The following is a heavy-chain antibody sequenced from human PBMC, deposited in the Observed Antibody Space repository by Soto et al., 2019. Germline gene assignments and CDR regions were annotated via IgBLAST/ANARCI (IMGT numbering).Heavy chain of an antibody. J-gene: IGHJ6*02. V-gene: IGHV1-8*01. CDR3: ARVYSSSWSYDYYYGMDV. CDR2: MNPNSGNT. CDR1: GYTFTSYD. D-gene: IGHD6-13*01. Sequence: QVQLVQSGAEVKKPGASVKVSCKASGYTFTSYDINWVRQATGQGREWMGWMNPNSGNTGYAQKFQGRVTMTRNTSISTAYMELSSLRSEDTAVYYCARVYSSSWSYDYYYGMDVWGQGTTVTVSS.